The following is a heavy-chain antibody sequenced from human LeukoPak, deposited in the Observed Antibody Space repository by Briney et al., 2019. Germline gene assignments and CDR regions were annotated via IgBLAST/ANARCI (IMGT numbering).Heavy chain of an antibody. CDR1: GGSTSSYY. CDR3: ARQDSSWYGLGY. J-gene: IGHJ4*02. CDR2: IYYSGST. Sequence: SETLSLTCTVSGGSTSSYYWGWIRQPPGKGLEWIGSIYYSGSTYYNPSLKSRVTISVDTSKNQFSLKLSSVTAADTAVYYCARQDSSWYGLGYWGQGTLVTVSS. V-gene: IGHV4-39*01. D-gene: IGHD6-13*01.